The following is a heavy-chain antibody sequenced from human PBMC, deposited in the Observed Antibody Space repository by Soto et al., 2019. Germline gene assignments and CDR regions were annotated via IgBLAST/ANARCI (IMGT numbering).Heavy chain of an antibody. CDR2: ISGSGGST. J-gene: IGHJ4*02. D-gene: IGHD3-22*01. CDR3: AKGLVPMIVVVITPEPPFDY. V-gene: IGHV3-23*01. CDR1: GVTFSSYA. Sequence: PGGSLRLSCAASGVTFSSYAMGWVRQAPGKGLEWVSAISGSGGSTYYADSVKGRFTTSRDNSKNTLYLQMNSLRAEDTAVYYCAKGLVPMIVVVITPEPPFDYWGQGTLVTVSS.